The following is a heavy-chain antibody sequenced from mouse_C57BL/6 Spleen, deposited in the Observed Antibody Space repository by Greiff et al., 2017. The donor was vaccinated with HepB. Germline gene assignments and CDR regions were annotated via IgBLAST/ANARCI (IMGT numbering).Heavy chain of an antibody. Sequence: EVKLQQSGPELVKPGDSVKISCKASGYSFTGYFMNWVMQSHGKSLEWIGRINPYNGDTFYNQKFKGKATLTVDKSSSTAHMELRSLTSEDSAVYYCARGDYYYGSSPAWFAYWGQGTLVTVSA. CDR3: ARGDYYYGSSPAWFAY. D-gene: IGHD1-1*01. CDR1: GYSFTGYF. J-gene: IGHJ3*01. CDR2: INPYNGDT. V-gene: IGHV1-20*01.